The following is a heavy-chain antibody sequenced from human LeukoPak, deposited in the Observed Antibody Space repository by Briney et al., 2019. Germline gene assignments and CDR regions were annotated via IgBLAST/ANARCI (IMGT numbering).Heavy chain of an antibody. V-gene: IGHV1-69*04. CDR3: ARDPSSYSSGDY. D-gene: IGHD6-19*01. CDR2: IIPILGIA. CDR1: GGTFSSYA. J-gene: IGHJ4*02. Sequence: SVKVSCKASGGTFSSYAISWVRQAPGQGLEWMGRIIPILGIADYAQKFQGRVTITADKSTSTAYMELSSLRSEDTAVYYCARDPSSYSSGDYWGQGTLVTVSS.